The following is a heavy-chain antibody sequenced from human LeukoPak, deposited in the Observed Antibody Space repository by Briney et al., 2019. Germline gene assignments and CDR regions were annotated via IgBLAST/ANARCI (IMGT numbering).Heavy chain of an antibody. V-gene: IGHV1-3*04. D-gene: IGHD6-19*01. CDR1: GYTFGSHA. J-gene: IGHJ5*02. CDR2: INTGNANT. Sequence: ASVKVSCKTSGYTFGSHAIHWVRQAPGQRLEWMGWINTGNANTKYSQKFQGRVTISRDTSASTAYMELSSLRSEDTAVYYCARGSDHTVQNWFDPWGQGTLVTVSS. CDR3: ARGSDHTVQNWFDP.